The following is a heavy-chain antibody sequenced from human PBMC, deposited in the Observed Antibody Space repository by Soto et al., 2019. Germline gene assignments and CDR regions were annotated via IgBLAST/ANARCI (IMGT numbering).Heavy chain of an antibody. CDR3: VAWVGALGRDF. CDR2: IKTETDGGTR. Sequence: GGSLRLSCAASGVTFSNACMHWVRQAPGKGLEWVGVIKTETDGGTRDYAAPVKGRFTISRDDSKSMVFLLMDSLTTEDTAVNYCVAWVGALGRDFWGRGTLVTVSS. D-gene: IGHD1-26*01. V-gene: IGHV3-15*07. CDR1: GVTFSNAC. J-gene: IGHJ4*02.